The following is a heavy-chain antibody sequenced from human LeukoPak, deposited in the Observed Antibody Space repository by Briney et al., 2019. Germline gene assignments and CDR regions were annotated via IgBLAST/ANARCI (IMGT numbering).Heavy chain of an antibody. CDR1: VDSITMYY. V-gene: IGHV4-59*01. CDR3: ARGRVSSSTWYSTYYYYFYMDV. Sequence: SETLSLTCSASVDSITMYYWTWIRQPPGKGLEGFGYVDHTGSTNFNPSLNGRVSISRDTTKNLFSLRLRSVTAADTAVYFCARGRVSSSTWYSTYYYYFYMDVWGKGTTVTVSS. CDR2: VDHTGST. D-gene: IGHD1-1*01. J-gene: IGHJ6*03.